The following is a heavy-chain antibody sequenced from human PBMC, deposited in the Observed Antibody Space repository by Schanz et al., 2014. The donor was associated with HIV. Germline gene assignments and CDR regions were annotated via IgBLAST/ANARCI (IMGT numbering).Heavy chain of an antibody. CDR2: TWHDGSNE. J-gene: IGHJ4*02. V-gene: IGHV3-33*06. CDR3: SKATSGSRGWYTGSD. D-gene: IGHD6-19*01. CDR1: GFSFSTYD. Sequence: QVQLVESGGGVVQPGRSLRLSCAASGFSFSTYDMHWVRQAPGKGLEWVTFTWHDGSNEYYADSVKGRVTISRDNSKNILYLQMNSLRAEDTALYYCSKATSGSRGWYTGSDWGQGAPVTVSS.